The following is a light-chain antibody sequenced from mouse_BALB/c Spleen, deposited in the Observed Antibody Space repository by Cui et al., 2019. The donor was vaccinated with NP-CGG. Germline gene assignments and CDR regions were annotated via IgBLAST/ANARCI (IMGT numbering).Light chain of an antibody. J-gene: IGLJ1*01. CDR2: GTN. CDR3: ALWYSNHWV. Sequence: HAAVTPESALTTSPGETVTLTCRSSTGAVTTSNYANWVQEKPDHLFTGLIGGTNNRVPGVPARFSGSLIGDKAALTITGAQTEDEAIYFCALWYSNHWVFGGGTKLTVL. V-gene: IGLV1*01. CDR1: TGAVTTSNY.